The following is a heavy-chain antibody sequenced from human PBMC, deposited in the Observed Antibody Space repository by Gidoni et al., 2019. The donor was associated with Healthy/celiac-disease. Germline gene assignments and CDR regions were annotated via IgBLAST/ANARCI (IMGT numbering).Heavy chain of an antibody. V-gene: IGHV1-46*01. D-gene: IGHD1-26*01. CDR3: AREGATTYYYYGMDV. Sequence: QVQLVQSGAAVKKPGASVTVSCKASGYTFTSYYMHWVRQAPGQGLEWMGIINPSGGSTSYAQKFQGRVTMTRDTSTSTVYMELSSLRSEDTAVYYCAREGATTYYYYGMDVWGQGTTVTVSS. CDR1: GYTFTSYY. J-gene: IGHJ6*02. CDR2: INPSGGST.